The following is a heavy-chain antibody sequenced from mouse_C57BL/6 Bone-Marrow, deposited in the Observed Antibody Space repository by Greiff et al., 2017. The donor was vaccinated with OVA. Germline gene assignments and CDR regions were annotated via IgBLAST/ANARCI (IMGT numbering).Heavy chain of an antibody. CDR3: TSYDYDGNYYAMDY. J-gene: IGHJ4*01. CDR1: GFNIKDDY. D-gene: IGHD2-4*01. V-gene: IGHV14-4*01. CDR2: IDPENGDT. Sequence: VHVKQSGAELVRPGASVKLSCTASGFNIKDDYMHWVKQRPEQGLEWIGWIDPENGDTEYASKFQGKATITADTSSNTAYLQLSSLTSEDTAVYYCTSYDYDGNYYAMDYWGQGTSVTVSS.